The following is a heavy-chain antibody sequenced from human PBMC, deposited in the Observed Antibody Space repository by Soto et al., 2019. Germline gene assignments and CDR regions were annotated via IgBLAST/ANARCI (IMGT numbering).Heavy chain of an antibody. CDR3: ACLWESHRYDH. CDR2: INYRGSA. Sequence: QLQQWGAGLLKPSETLSLTCAVYGGSFSDYYWSWIRQPPGKGLEWIGEINYRGSAAYNPSLKNRLTLSVDTSKRQFSLNLTSVTAADTAVYFCACLWESHRYDHWGQGALVTVSS. CDR1: GGSFSDYY. V-gene: IGHV4-34*02. D-gene: IGHD3-16*02. J-gene: IGHJ4*02.